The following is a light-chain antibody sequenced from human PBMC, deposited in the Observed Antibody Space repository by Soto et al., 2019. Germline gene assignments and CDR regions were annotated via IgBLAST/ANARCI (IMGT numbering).Light chain of an antibody. Sequence: EIVVTQSPATLSVSPGESATLSCRASQSVFTNVAWYQQKPGQAPRLLIYGASTRATDVPARFSGSGSGTEFILTISSLQSEDFAVYCCQQYNFWPRTFGQGTKVEIK. CDR2: GAS. CDR1: QSVFTN. CDR3: QQYNFWPRT. V-gene: IGKV3-15*01. J-gene: IGKJ1*01.